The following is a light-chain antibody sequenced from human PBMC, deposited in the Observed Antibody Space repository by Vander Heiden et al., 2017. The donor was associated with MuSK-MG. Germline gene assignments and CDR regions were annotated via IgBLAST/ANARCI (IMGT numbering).Light chain of an antibody. J-gene: IGKJ4*01. Sequence: EIVTTQSPATLSVSPGERATLSCRASQSVSSMLAWYQQKPGQAPRLLIHDASARGTGVPASFSGSGSGTDFTLTISSLQSEDFAVYFCQQYQSWPPTFGGGTKVEIK. CDR2: DAS. V-gene: IGKV3-15*01. CDR1: QSVSSM. CDR3: QQYQSWPPT.